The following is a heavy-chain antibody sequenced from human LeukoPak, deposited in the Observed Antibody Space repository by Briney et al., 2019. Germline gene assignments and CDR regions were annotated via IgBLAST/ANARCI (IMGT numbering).Heavy chain of an antibody. CDR3: AKIGSEAYYFDY. J-gene: IGHJ4*02. D-gene: IGHD1-1*01. Sequence: PGGPLRFPCAASGFTFSSYAMSWFGQAPGKGRKGVSAISGSGGSTYYADSVKGRFTISRDNSKNTLYLQMNSLRAEDTAVYYCAKIGSEAYYFDYWGQGTLVTVSS. CDR2: ISGSGGST. CDR1: GFTFSSYA. V-gene: IGHV3-23*01.